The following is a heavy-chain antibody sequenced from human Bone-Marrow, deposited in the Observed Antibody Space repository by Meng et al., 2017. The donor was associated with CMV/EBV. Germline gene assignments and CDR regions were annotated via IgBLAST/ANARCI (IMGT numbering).Heavy chain of an antibody. D-gene: IGHD2-2*01. CDR2: ISAYNGNT. V-gene: IGHV1-18*01. J-gene: IGHJ5*02. CDR1: GYTFTSYG. Sequence: ASVKVSCKASGYTFTSYGISWVRQAPGQGLEWMGWISAYNGNTNYAQKLQGRVTMTTDTSTSTAYMELRSLRSDDTAVYYCARDRFRPHCSSTSCYRLEWVDPWGQGPLVTVPS. CDR3: ARDRFRPHCSSTSCYRLEWVDP.